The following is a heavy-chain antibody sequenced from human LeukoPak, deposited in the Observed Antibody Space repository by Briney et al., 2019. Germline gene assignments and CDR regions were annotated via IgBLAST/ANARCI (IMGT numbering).Heavy chain of an antibody. CDR3: AKVAATATGHFDN. J-gene: IGHJ4*02. Sequence: GGSLRLSCAASGFTFSNYAVSWVRQAPGKGPEWVSGISDTGGSTYYADSVKGRFTISRDNSKNRLYLQMNSLRGEDTAVYYCAKVAATATGHFDNWGQGTLVTVSS. CDR1: GFTFSNYA. D-gene: IGHD2-15*01. CDR2: ISDTGGST. V-gene: IGHV3-23*01.